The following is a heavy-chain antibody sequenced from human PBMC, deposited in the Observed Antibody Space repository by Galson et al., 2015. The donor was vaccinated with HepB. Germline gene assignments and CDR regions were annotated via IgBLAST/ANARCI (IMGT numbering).Heavy chain of an antibody. CDR2: VTSDGIST. CDR1: GFMFSTYW. J-gene: IGHJ4*02. D-gene: IGHD1-26*01. V-gene: IGHV3-74*01. CDR3: AGGYSGAYHIDY. Sequence: SLRLSCAASGFMFSTYWMHWVRQAPGKGLVWVSRVTSDGISTTYAGSVKGRFTISRDNAKNTLHLQMNSLRPDDTAVYYCAGGYSGAYHIDYWGQGTLVTVSS.